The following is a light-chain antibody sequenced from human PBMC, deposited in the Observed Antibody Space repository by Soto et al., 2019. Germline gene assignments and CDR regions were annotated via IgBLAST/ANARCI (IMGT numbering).Light chain of an antibody. J-gene: IGKJ5*01. Sequence: EIVLTQSPGTLSLSPGERAALSCGASQSVGSSYLAWYQQKPGQAPRLLIYGASSSATGIPDRFSGSGSGTDFTLTISRLEPEDFAVYYCQQYVSSQITFGQGTRLEI. V-gene: IGKV3-20*01. CDR2: GAS. CDR3: QQYVSSQIT. CDR1: QSVGSSY.